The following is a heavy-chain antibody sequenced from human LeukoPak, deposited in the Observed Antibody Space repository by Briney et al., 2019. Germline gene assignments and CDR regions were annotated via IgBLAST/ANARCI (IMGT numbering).Heavy chain of an antibody. V-gene: IGHV4-59*01. CDR1: GGSISSYY. CDR2: IYYSGST. D-gene: IGHD5-18*01. J-gene: IGHJ4*02. Sequence: RSSETLSLTCTVSGGSISSYYWSWIRQPPGKGLEWIGYIYYSGSTNYNPSLKSRVTISVDTSKNQFSLKLSSVTAADTAVYYCASMGYSYGYIDYWGQGTLVAVSS. CDR3: ASMGYSYGYIDY.